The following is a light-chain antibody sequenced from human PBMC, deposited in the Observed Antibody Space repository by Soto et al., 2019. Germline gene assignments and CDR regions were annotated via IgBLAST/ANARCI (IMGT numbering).Light chain of an antibody. Sequence: EILVTQSPGTLSLSRWEIATLSCRASQSVSSSYLAWYQQKPGQAPRLLIYGASSRATGIPDRFSGSGSGTDFTLTISRLEPEDFAVYYCQQYGSSPLTFGGGTKVDIK. CDR3: QQYGSSPLT. CDR2: GAS. V-gene: IGKV3-20*01. CDR1: QSVSSSY. J-gene: IGKJ4*01.